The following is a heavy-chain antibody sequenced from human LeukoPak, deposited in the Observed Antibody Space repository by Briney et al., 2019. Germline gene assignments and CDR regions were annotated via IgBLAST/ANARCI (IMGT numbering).Heavy chain of an antibody. CDR3: ARVRRDGYNSGFNWFDP. CDR1: GASVSATNYY. V-gene: IGHV4-31*03. CDR2: IYYDAGA. D-gene: IGHD5-24*01. Sequence: SETLSLTCTVSGASVSATNYYWSWLRQHPGKGPEWIAYIYYDAGAYYNPSLESRVTISLDSSANQFSLGLSSVTAADTAVYYCARVRRDGYNSGFNWFDPWGQGTLVTVSS. J-gene: IGHJ5*02.